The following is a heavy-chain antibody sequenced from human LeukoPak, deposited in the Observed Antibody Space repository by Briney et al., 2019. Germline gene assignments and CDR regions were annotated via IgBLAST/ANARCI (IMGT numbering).Heavy chain of an antibody. Sequence: PGGSLRLSCAASGFTFSSYAMSWVRQAPGKGREWVSAISGSGGSTYYADSLKARFTLSRHNSNNTLYLQMNSLTADDTAVYYCAKGTLFHILTGSQSDYWGQGTLVTVSS. D-gene: IGHD3-9*01. CDR3: AKGTLFHILTGSQSDY. CDR2: ISGSGGST. J-gene: IGHJ4*02. CDR1: GFTFSSYA. V-gene: IGHV3-23*01.